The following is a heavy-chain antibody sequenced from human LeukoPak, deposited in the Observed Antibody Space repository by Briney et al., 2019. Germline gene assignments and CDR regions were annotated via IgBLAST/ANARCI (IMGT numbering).Heavy chain of an antibody. CDR1: GFIFSTSW. CDR2: INLDGSEK. CDR3: ATSPRRGSYRFY. J-gene: IGHJ4*02. V-gene: IGHV3-7*01. D-gene: IGHD1-26*01. Sequence: PGGSLRLSCTASGFIFSTSWMTWVRQAPGKGLEWVANINLDGSEKYYVDSVKGRFTISRDNAKNSLYLQMNSLRAEDTAVYYCATSPRRGSYRFYWGQGTLVTVSS.